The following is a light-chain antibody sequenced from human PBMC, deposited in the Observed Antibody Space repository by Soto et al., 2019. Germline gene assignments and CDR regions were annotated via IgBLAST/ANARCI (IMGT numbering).Light chain of an antibody. CDR1: SSNIGAGYD. CDR3: QSYDSSLSASVV. CDR2: GNN. Sequence: QSVLTQPPSVSGAPGQRVTISCTGSSSNIGAGYDVHWYQQLPGTAPKFLIYGNNNRPSGVPDRFSGSKSGSSASLAITGLQAEDEADYYCQSYDSSLSASVVFGGGTQLTVL. V-gene: IGLV1-40*01. J-gene: IGLJ2*01.